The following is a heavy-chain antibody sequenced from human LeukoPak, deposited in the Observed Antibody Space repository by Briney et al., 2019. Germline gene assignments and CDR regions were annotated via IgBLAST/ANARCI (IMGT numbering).Heavy chain of an antibody. CDR3: ARAPSEIGGYYPEYFRH. CDR1: GFTFSRYW. Sequence: PGGSLSLSCAASGFTFSRYWMHWVRRAPGKGLVWVSRIKRDGSTNYSDSVKGRFTISRDNAKNTVSMQMNSQRAEDTGVYYCARAPSEIGGYYPEYFRHWGQGTLVTVSS. D-gene: IGHD3-22*01. J-gene: IGHJ1*01. V-gene: IGHV3-74*01. CDR2: IKRDGST.